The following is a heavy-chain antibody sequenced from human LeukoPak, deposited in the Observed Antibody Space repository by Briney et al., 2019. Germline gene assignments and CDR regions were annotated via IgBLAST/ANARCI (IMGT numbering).Heavy chain of an antibody. Sequence: GGSLRLSCVASGFTFSSYWMSWVRQAPGKGLEWVANIKQDGSEENYVDSVKGRFTISRDNAKNSLYLQMNSLRAEDTAVYYCAGGAHYYDSSGFYADFDYWGQGTLVTASS. CDR2: IKQDGSEE. CDR1: GFTFSSYW. CDR3: AGGAHYYDSSGFYADFDY. J-gene: IGHJ4*02. V-gene: IGHV3-7*01. D-gene: IGHD3-22*01.